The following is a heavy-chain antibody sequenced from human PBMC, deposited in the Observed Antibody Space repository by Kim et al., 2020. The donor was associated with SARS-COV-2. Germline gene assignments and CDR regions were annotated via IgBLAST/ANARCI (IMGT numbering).Heavy chain of an antibody. CDR3: ARGGSYYDSSGYYWMALIDY. Sequence: RFTISRDNSKNTLYLQMNSLRAEDTAVYYCARGGSYYDSSGYYWMALIDYWGQGTLVTVSS. V-gene: IGHV3-30*07. D-gene: IGHD3-22*01. J-gene: IGHJ4*02.